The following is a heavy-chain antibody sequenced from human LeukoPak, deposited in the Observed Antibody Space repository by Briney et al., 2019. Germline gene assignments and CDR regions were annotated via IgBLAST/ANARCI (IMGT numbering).Heavy chain of an antibody. CDR2: INPSGGST. CDR3: ARGSIAAAATDNWFDP. Sequence: ASVKVSCKASGYTFTSYYMHWVRQAPGQGLEWMGIINPSGGSTSCAQKFQGRVTMTRDMSTSTVYMELSSLRSEDTAVYYCARGSIAAAATDNWFDPWGQGTLVTVSS. D-gene: IGHD6-13*01. V-gene: IGHV1-46*01. CDR1: GYTFTSYY. J-gene: IGHJ5*02.